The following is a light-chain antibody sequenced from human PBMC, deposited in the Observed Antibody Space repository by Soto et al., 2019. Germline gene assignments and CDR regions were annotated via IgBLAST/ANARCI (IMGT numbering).Light chain of an antibody. V-gene: IGKV1-5*01. CDR2: DAS. CDR1: QGIHNF. CDR3: QQYETFSGT. J-gene: IGKJ1*01. Sequence: DIQVTPASSSLSSFVGGSVTMSCRASQGIHNFLAWYQHKPGKAPKLLIYDASALPRGVPSRFSGSGSGTKFTLTIASLQPDDFATYYCQQYETFSGTFGPGTKVDIK.